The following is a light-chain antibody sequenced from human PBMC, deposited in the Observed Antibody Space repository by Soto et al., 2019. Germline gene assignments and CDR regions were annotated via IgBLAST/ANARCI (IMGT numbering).Light chain of an antibody. CDR1: QSISTY. CDR3: QLRSHWPQT. J-gene: IGKJ2*01. V-gene: IGKV3-11*01. CDR2: DAS. Sequence: EIVLTQSPATLSLSPGERATLSCRASQSISTYLAWYQQKPGQAPRLLIYDASKRATGIPDRLSGSGSGTDFTLTISSLEPEDFAVYYCQLRSHWPQTFGRGTKLEIK.